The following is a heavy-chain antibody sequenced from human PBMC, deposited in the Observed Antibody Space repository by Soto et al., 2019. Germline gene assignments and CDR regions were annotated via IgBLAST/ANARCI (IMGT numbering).Heavy chain of an antibody. J-gene: IGHJ4*02. V-gene: IGHV1-8*01. CDR1: GYSFTSYD. CDR3: ARSRTTVVDY. Sequence: ASVKVSCKASGYSFTSYDINWVRQATGQGLEWMGWMNPNSGNTGQPQRFQGRVTMTRNTSISTAYMELSNLYSDDTAVYYCARSRTTVVDYWGQGTQVTVS. D-gene: IGHD4-17*01. CDR2: MNPNSGNT.